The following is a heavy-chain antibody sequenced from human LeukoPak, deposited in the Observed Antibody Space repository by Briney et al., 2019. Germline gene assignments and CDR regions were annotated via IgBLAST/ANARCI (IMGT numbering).Heavy chain of an antibody. V-gene: IGHV4-59*08. CDR1: GGSISSYY. Sequence: SETLSLTCTVSGGSISSYYWSWIRQPPGKGLEWIGYIYYSGSTNYNPSLKSRVTISVDTSKNQFPLKLSSVTAADTAVYYCARLVSRYYYYYGMDVWGQGTTVTVPS. CDR2: IYYSGST. CDR3: ARLVSRYYYYYGMDV. J-gene: IGHJ6*02. D-gene: IGHD5/OR15-5a*01.